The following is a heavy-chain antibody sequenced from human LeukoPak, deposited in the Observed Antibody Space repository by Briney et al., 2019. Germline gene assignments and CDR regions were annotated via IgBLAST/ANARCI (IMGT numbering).Heavy chain of an antibody. J-gene: IGHJ5*02. CDR1: GFTVSSNY. V-gene: IGHV3-53*01. D-gene: IGHD2/OR15-2a*01. CDR3: ARDLWRRTGNWFDP. Sequence: GGSLRLSCAASGFTVSSNYMSWVRQAPGKGLEWVSVIYSGGSAYYADSVKGRFTISRDNSKNTLYLQMNSLRAEDTAVYYCARDLWRRTGNWFDPWGQGTLVTVSS. CDR2: IYSGGSA.